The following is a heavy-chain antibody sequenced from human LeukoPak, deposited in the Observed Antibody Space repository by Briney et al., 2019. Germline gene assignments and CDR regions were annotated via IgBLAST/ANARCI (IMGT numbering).Heavy chain of an antibody. CDR2: IIPIFGTA. CDR1: GYTFTTYT. CDR3: ARYDSSGYYFDY. D-gene: IGHD3-22*01. Sequence: GASVNVSCKISGYTFTTYTIHWVRQAPGQGLEWMGGIIPIFGTANYAQKFQGRVTITADESTSTAYMELSSLRSEDTAVYYCARYDSSGYYFDYWGQGTLVTVSS. V-gene: IGHV1-69*13. J-gene: IGHJ4*02.